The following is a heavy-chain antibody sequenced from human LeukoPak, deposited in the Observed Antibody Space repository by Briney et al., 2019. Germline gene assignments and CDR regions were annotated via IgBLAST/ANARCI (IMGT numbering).Heavy chain of an antibody. J-gene: IGHJ4*02. V-gene: IGHV4-4*07. CDR2: IHPSGST. CDR1: GDSISSYY. Sequence: SETLSLTCTVSGDSISSYYWSWIRQPAGKGLEWIGRIHPSGSTNYNPSLKSRVTLSVDTSKNQFSLKLTTVTAADTAVYYCARGPPPDFDYWGRGTLVTVSS. CDR3: ARGPPPDFDY.